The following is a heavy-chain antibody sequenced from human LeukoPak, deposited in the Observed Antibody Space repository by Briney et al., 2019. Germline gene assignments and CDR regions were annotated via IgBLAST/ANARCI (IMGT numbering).Heavy chain of an antibody. V-gene: IGHV3-30*18. CDR1: GFTFSSYG. Sequence: GRSLRLSCAASGFTFSSYGMHWVRQAPGKGLEGVAGISFDGSNKYYADSVKGRFTIFRDNSKNTLYLQMNSLRAEDTAVYYCAKDIDDSSGYYHGGFDYWGQGTLVTVSS. D-gene: IGHD3-22*01. J-gene: IGHJ4*02. CDR2: ISFDGSNK. CDR3: AKDIDDSSGYYHGGFDY.